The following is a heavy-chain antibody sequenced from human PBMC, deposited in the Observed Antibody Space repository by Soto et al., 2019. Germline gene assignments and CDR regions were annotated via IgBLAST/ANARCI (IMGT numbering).Heavy chain of an antibody. D-gene: IGHD3-9*01. J-gene: IGHJ5*02. CDR2: INHSGST. V-gene: IGHV4-34*01. Sequence: SETLSLTCAVYGGSFSGYYWSWIRQPPGKGLEWIGEINHSGSTNYNPSLKSRVTISVDTSKNQFSLKLSSVTAADTAVYYCARDIGYYDILTGYYPNWFDPWGQGTLVTVSS. CDR1: GGSFSGYY. CDR3: ARDIGYYDILTGYYPNWFDP.